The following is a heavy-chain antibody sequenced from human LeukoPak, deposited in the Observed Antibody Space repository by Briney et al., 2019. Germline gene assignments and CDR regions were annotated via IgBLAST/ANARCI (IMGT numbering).Heavy chain of an antibody. CDR1: GFTFSSYW. D-gene: IGHD6-19*01. J-gene: IGHJ4*02. CDR3: ARDAHLGIAVFDY. Sequence: GGSLRLSCAASGFTFSSYWMSWVRQAPGKGLEWVANIKQDGSEKYYVDSVKGRFTISRDNAKNSLYLQMNSLRAEDTAVYYCARDAHLGIAVFDYWGRGTLVTVSS. V-gene: IGHV3-7*01. CDR2: IKQDGSEK.